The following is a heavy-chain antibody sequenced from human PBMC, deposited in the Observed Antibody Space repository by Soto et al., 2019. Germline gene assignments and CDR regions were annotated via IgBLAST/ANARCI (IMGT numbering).Heavy chain of an antibody. D-gene: IGHD3-3*01. V-gene: IGHV3-49*03. CDR1: GFTFGDYA. CDR2: IRSKAYGGTT. J-gene: IGHJ4*02. CDR3: TRAGITIFGVVIIVALYYFDY. Sequence: GGSLRLSCTASGFTFGDYAMSWFRQAPGKGLEWVGFIRSKAYGGTTEYAASVKGRFTISRDDSKSIAYLQMNSLKTEDTAVYYCTRAGITIFGVVIIVALYYFDYWGQGTLVTV.